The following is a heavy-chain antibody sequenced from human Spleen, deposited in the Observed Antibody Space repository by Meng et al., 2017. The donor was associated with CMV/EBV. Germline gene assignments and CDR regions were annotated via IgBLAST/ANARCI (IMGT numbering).Heavy chain of an antibody. V-gene: IGHV4-61*02. Sequence: QVRLQGSGPGLVKPSQTLSLTCTVSGGSINSGDYYWSWIRQPPGKGLEWIGRIYTSGSTNYNPSLKSRVTMSVDTSKNQFSLKLSSVTAADTAVYYCAGDIVVVPAVPLGYWGQGTLVTVSS. CDR3: AGDIVVVPAVPLGY. CDR1: GGSINSGDYY. CDR2: IYTSGST. J-gene: IGHJ4*02. D-gene: IGHD2-2*01.